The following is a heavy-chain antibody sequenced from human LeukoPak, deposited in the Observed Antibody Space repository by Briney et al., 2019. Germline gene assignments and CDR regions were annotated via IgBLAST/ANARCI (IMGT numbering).Heavy chain of an antibody. J-gene: IGHJ6*03. V-gene: IGHV4-61*02. CDR1: GGSINSGSYY. CDR3: ARDYGDYAWYGAVRYYYYCMDV. Sequence: PSETLSLTCNVSGGSINSGSYYWRWIPQPAGKGLEWIGRIYTSGSTNYNPSLKSRVTISVDTSKNQFSLKLSSVTAADTAVYYCARDYGDYAWYGAVRYYYYCMDVWGKGTTVTVSS. CDR2: IYTSGST. D-gene: IGHD4-17*01.